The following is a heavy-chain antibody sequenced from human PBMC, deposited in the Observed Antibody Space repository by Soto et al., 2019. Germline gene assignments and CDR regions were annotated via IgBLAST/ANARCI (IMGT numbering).Heavy chain of an antibody. CDR3: ARLTYYYDSSGYYYYYGTDV. D-gene: IGHD3-22*01. J-gene: IGHJ6*02. CDR2: IYYSGST. Sequence: SETLSLTCTVSGGSISSGDYYWSWIRQPPGKGLEWIGYIYYSGSTYYNPSLKSRVTISVDTSKNQFSLKLSSVTAADTAVYYCARLTYYYDSSGYYYYYGTDVWGQGTTVTVSS. V-gene: IGHV4-30-4*01. CDR1: GGSISSGDYY.